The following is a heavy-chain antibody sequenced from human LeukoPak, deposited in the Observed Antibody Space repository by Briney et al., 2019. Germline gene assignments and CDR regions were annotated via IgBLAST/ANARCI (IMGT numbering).Heavy chain of an antibody. Sequence: PGASLRLSCAACGFTFSSYAMSWVRQAPGKGREWVSAISGSGGSTYYADFVKGRFTISRDNSKNTLYLQMNSLSPEHTAVYYCAKSLPPAGEVYCSSTSCYSCYYCYYGMHVWGQGPTVPVSS. V-gene: IGHV3-23*01. CDR1: GFTFSSYA. CDR2: ISGSGGST. CDR3: AKSLPPAGEVYCSSTSCYSCYYCYYGMHV. J-gene: IGHJ6*02. D-gene: IGHD2-2*01.